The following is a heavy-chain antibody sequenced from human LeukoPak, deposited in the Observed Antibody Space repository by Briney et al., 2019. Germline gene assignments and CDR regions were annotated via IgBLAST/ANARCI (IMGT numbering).Heavy chain of an antibody. J-gene: IGHJ6*02. CDR2: ISSSGSTI. D-gene: IGHD5-24*01. CDR1: GFTFSSYE. CDR3: VKMADGMDV. Sequence: PGGSLRPSCAASGFTFSSYEMNWVRQAPGKGLEWVSYISSSGSTIYYADSVKGRFTISRDNAKNSLYLQMNSLRAEDTAVYYCVKMADGMDVWGQGTTVTVSS. V-gene: IGHV3-48*03.